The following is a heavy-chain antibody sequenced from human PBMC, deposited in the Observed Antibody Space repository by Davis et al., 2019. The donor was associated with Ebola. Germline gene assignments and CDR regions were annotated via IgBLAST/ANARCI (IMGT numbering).Heavy chain of an antibody. Sequence: PGGSLRLSYAASGFPFSSYGMHWVRQAPGKGLEWVAVISYDGSNKYYADSVKGRFTISRDNSKKTLYLQMNSLRAEDTAVYYCAKSGLSFGVVKYHYGMDVWGKGTTVTVSS. D-gene: IGHD3-3*01. CDR2: ISYDGSNK. J-gene: IGHJ6*04. CDR1: GFPFSSYG. V-gene: IGHV3-33*05. CDR3: AKSGLSFGVVKYHYGMDV.